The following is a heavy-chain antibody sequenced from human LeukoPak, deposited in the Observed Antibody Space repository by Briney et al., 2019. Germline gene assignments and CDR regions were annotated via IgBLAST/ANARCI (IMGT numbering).Heavy chain of an antibody. CDR2: IGTGAYT. V-gene: IGHV3-23*01. Sequence: GGSLRLSCAASGFIFSNYAMSWVRQAPGKGPEWVSAIGTGAYTWYADSVKGRFTISKDSSKTILYLQMNSLRAEDAAVYFCAKGSAAGRPYYFDYWGQGTLVTVSS. J-gene: IGHJ4*02. CDR3: AKGSAAGRPYYFDY. CDR1: GFIFSNYA. D-gene: IGHD6-25*01.